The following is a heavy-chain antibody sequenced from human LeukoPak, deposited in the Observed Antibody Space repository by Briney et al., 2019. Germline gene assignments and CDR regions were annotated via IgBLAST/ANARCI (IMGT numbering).Heavy chain of an antibody. CDR2: TYYRSKWYN. Sequence: LEXLGRTYYRSKWYNDYAVSVKSRITITPDTSKNHFSLLLNSVTPEDTAVYYCARDPIPVAGWFFDLWGRGTLVTVSS. D-gene: IGHD6-19*01. V-gene: IGHV6-1*01. J-gene: IGHJ2*01. CDR3: ARDPIPVAGWFFDL.